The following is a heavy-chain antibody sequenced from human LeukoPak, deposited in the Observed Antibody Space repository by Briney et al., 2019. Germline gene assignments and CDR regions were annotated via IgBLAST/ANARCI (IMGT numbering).Heavy chain of an antibody. Sequence: ASVKVSCKASGSTFTNSAMQWVRQARGQRLEWIGWIVVGSGNTNYAQKFQERVTITRDMSTSTVYMELSSLRSADTAVYYCAREGYCGGGTCHSGAHFQHWGQGTLVTVSS. V-gene: IGHV1-58*02. CDR3: AREGYCGGGTCHSGAHFQH. D-gene: IGHD2-15*01. CDR1: GSTFTNSA. J-gene: IGHJ1*01. CDR2: IVVGSGNT.